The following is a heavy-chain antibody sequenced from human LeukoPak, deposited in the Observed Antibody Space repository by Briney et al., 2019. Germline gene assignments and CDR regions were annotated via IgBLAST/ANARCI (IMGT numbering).Heavy chain of an antibody. Sequence: ASVKVSCKASGYTFTSHGISWVRQAPGQGLEWMGWISPNNGNANYAQKFQGRVTMTTDTSTSTAYMELRSLRSDDTAVYYCARGGGITMVRGVIKSYYYYGMDVWGQGTTVTVSS. V-gene: IGHV1-18*01. CDR1: GYTFTSHG. J-gene: IGHJ6*02. CDR3: ARGGGITMVRGVIKSYYYYGMDV. CDR2: ISPNNGNA. D-gene: IGHD3-10*01.